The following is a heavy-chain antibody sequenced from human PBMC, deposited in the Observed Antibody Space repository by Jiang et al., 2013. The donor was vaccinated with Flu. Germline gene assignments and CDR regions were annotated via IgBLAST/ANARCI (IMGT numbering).Heavy chain of an antibody. CDR3: AKLKDKYFDY. J-gene: IGHJ4*02. V-gene: IGHV3-23*01. CDR1: SSYA. Sequence: SSYAMSWVHQAPGKGLEWVSAISGSGGSTYYTDSVKGRFTISRDNSKNTLYLQMNSLRAEDTAVYYCAKLKDKYFDYWGQGTLVTVSS. CDR2: ISGSGGST.